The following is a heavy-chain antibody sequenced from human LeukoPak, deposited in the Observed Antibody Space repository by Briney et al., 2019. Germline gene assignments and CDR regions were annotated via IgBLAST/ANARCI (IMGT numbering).Heavy chain of an antibody. J-gene: IGHJ4*02. Sequence: GGSLRLSCAASGFTFSSYGMHWVRQAPGEGLEWVAVISYDGSNKYYADSVKGRFTISRDNSKNTLYLQMNSLRAEDTAVYYCAKSELAVPLSYWGQGTLVTVSS. CDR3: AKSELAVPLSY. CDR1: GFTFSSYG. CDR2: ISYDGSNK. V-gene: IGHV3-30*18. D-gene: IGHD6-19*01.